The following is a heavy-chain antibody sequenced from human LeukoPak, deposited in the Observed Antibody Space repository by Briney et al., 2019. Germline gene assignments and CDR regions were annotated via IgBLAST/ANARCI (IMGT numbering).Heavy chain of an antibody. CDR3: ARYYNYGSGTRYYGMDV. CDR1: GGSFSGYY. Sequence: KPSETLSLTCAVYGGSFSGYYWSWIRQPPGKGLEWIGEINHSGSTNYNPSLKSRVTISVDTSKNQSSLKLSSVTAADTAVYYCARYYNYGSGTRYYGMDVWGQGTTVTVSS. J-gene: IGHJ6*02. D-gene: IGHD3-10*01. CDR2: INHSGST. V-gene: IGHV4-34*01.